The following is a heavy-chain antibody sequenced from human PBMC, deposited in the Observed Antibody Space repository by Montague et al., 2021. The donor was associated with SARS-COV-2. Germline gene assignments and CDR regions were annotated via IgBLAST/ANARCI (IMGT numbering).Heavy chain of an antibody. Sequence: SETLSLTCTVSGGPISSYYWNWIRQSPGKGLEWIGYIYYSGSTKXNPSLKSRVTISVDTSKSQMSLRLNSVTAADTAVYYGAGDRGRFWHFDLWGRGTLVTVSS. CDR3: AGDRGRFWHFDL. CDR1: GGPISSYY. CDR2: IYYSGST. V-gene: IGHV4-59*01. J-gene: IGHJ2*01. D-gene: IGHD5-12*01.